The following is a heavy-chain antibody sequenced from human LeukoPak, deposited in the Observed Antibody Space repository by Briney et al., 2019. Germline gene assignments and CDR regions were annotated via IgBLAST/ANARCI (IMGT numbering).Heavy chain of an antibody. D-gene: IGHD3-10*01. CDR1: GGTFSSYA. J-gene: IGHJ6*02. CDR3: ARVGLYGSGSLHLYYYYYGMDV. V-gene: IGHV1-69*13. Sequence: SVKVSCKASGGTFSSYAISWVRQAPGQGLEWMGGIIPIFGTANYAQKFQGRVTITADESTSTAYMELSSLRSEDTAVYYCARVGLYGSGSLHLYYYYYGMDVWGQGTTVTVSS. CDR2: IIPIFGTA.